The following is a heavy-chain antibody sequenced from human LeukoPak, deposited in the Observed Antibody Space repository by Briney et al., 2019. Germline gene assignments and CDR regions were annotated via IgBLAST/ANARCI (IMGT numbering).Heavy chain of an antibody. Sequence: GGSLRLSCTASGFTFGDYAMSWVRQAPGKGLEWVSAISGSGGSTYYADSVKGRFTISRDNSKNTLYLQMNSLRAEDTAVYYCAKDWHYSSSSYYFDYWGQGTLVTVSS. J-gene: IGHJ4*02. D-gene: IGHD6-6*01. V-gene: IGHV3-23*01. CDR1: GFTFGDYA. CDR3: AKDWHYSSSSYYFDY. CDR2: ISGSGGST.